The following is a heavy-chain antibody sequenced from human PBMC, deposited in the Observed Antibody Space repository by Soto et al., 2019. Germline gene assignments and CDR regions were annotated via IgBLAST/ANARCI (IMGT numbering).Heavy chain of an antibody. J-gene: IGHJ4*02. D-gene: IGHD1-26*01. CDR2: IIPIFGTA. V-gene: IGHV1-69*06. Sequence: SVKVSCKASGGTFSSYAISWVRQAPGQGLEWMGGIIPIFGTANYAQKFQGRVKITADTSTSTAYMELSSLRTEATAVYYCARGGWELLTGFVYCRQRPLVTASS. CDR3: ARGGWELLTGFVY. CDR1: GGTFSSYA.